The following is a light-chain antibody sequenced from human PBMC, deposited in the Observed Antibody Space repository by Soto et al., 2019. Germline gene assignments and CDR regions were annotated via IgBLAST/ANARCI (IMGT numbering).Light chain of an antibody. CDR1: SSNIGGNY. Sequence: QSVLTQPPSASGTPGQRVTISCSGSSSNIGGNYVYWYQQLPGTAPKLLIYKNNQRPSGVPDRFSGSKSGTSASLAIRGLRSEDEADYYSAAWDDSLSGRVFGGGTKLTVL. CDR3: AAWDDSLSGRV. V-gene: IGLV1-47*01. CDR2: KNN. J-gene: IGLJ3*02.